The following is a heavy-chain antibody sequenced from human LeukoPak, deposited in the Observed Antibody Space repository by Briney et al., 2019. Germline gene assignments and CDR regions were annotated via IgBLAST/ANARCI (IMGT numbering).Heavy chain of an antibody. CDR3: TKLQGYTSMVFCYMDV. CDR1: GLTFSSYA. J-gene: IGHJ6*03. D-gene: IGHD5-18*01. V-gene: IGHV3-23*01. Sequence: PGGSLRLSCAASGLTFSSYAMSWVRQAPGKGLEWVSAISGSGDTTYYADSVKGRFTISRDNSKNTLYLQMNSLRAEDTALYYCTKLQGYTSMVFCYMDVWGKGTTVTVSS. CDR2: ISGSGDTT.